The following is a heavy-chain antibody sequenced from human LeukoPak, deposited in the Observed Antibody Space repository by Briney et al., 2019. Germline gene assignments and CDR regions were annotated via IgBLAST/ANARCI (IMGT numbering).Heavy chain of an antibody. J-gene: IGHJ5*02. CDR1: GASISGYY. V-gene: IGHV4-59*01. D-gene: IGHD3-22*01. CDR2: VYYSGIT. CDR3: ARVLLSSGSST. Sequence: PSETLSLTCSVSGASISGYYYNWIRQPPGKGLEWIGDVYYSGITNFNPSLKSRVTMSVDTSKNQFSLKVSSVTAADTAVYYCARVLLSSGSSTWGQGTLVTVSS.